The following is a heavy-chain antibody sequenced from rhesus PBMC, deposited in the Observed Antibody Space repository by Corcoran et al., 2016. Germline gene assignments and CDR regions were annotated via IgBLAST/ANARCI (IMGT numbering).Heavy chain of an antibody. V-gene: IGHV4-169*02. D-gene: IGHD6-25*01. J-gene: IGHJ4*01. CDR2: NYGSGSRT. CDR3: ARDLADGGSCVFDY. Sequence: QLQLQESGPGLVKPSETLSATCAVSGGSISSSYWSWIRQAPGKGLEWSWYNYGSGSRTHYKPSLTSRVTRSVDPSQTQLSLKLSAVTTADTAVYYCARDLADGGSCVFDYWGQGVLVTVSS. CDR1: GGSISSSY.